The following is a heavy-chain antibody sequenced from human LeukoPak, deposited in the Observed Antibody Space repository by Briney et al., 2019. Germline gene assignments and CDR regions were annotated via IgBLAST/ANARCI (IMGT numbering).Heavy chain of an antibody. Sequence: GASVKVSCKASGCTFTSYDINWVRQATGQGLEWMGWMNPNSGNTGYAQKFQGRVTMTRNTSISTAYMELSSLRSEDTAVYYCARAEGHDYVWGSYRYNSPDFDYWGQGTLVTVSS. J-gene: IGHJ4*02. CDR1: GCTFTSYD. V-gene: IGHV1-8*01. CDR2: MNPNSGNT. CDR3: ARAEGHDYVWGSYRYNSPDFDY. D-gene: IGHD3-16*02.